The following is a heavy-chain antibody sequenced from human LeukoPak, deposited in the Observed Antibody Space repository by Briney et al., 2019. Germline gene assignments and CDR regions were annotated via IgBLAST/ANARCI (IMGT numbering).Heavy chain of an antibody. Sequence: ASVKVSFKAAGYTFTTYYMHWVRQAPGQGLEWMGTINPSGGSTSYAQKSQGRVTMTRDTSTSTVYMELSSLRSEDTAVYYCARGGRGEGTGTTRVAFDIWGQGTMVTVSS. J-gene: IGHJ3*02. CDR3: ARGGRGEGTGTTRVAFDI. D-gene: IGHD1-1*01. V-gene: IGHV1-46*01. CDR2: INPSGGST. CDR1: GYTFTTYY.